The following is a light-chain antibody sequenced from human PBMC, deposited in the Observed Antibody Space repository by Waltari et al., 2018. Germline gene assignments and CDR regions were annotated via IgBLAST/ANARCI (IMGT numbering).Light chain of an antibody. CDR2: AAS. CDR3: QHYVNLPVT. Sequence: EIVWTQSPGTLSLSPGERATLSCRAGQSVSRALAWYQQKPGQAPRLLIYAASTRATGVPDRFSGSGSGTDFSLTISRLDPEDFAVYYCQHYVNLPVTFGQGTKVEI. V-gene: IGKV3-20*01. CDR1: QSVSRA. J-gene: IGKJ1*01.